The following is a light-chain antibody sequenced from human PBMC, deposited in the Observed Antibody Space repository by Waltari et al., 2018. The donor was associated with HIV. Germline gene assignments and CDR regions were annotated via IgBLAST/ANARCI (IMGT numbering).Light chain of an antibody. Sequence: EILMTQSPATLSVSPGERATLPCRASQSVNSNLAWYQQKPGQTPRLLIYVTSTRATDIPARFSGSGSGTEFTLTISSLQSEDFAVYYCHHYNNWRETFGQGTKVEIK. J-gene: IGKJ1*01. V-gene: IGKV3-15*01. CDR1: QSVNSN. CDR2: VTS. CDR3: HHYNNWRET.